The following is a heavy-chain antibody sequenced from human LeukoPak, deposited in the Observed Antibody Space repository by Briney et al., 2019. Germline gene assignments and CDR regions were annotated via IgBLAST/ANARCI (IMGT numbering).Heavy chain of an antibody. CDR2: INPNSGGT. J-gene: IGHJ4*02. CDR3: ARLGATTYDY. CDR1: EYTLTAYY. Sequence: ASVKVSCKASEYTLTAYYIHLVRQAPGQGLEWMGWINPNSGGTNFAQTFQGRVAMTRDTSISTAYMELSRLRSDDTAVYYCARLGATTYDYWGQGTLVTVSS. V-gene: IGHV1-2*02. D-gene: IGHD1-26*01.